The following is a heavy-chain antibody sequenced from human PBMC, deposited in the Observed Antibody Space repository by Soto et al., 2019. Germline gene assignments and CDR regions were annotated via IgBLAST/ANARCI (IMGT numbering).Heavy chain of an antibody. Sequence: QVQLVQSGAEVKEPGASVRVSCKASGYTFTSDDINWVRQATGQGLEWMGWMNPESRNTGYAQKFQGRVTMTRDTSISTAYMELTRLRSEDTAVYYCARYGRHQLSTIDFCGQGTLVSGSS. CDR2: MNPESRNT. V-gene: IGHV1-8*01. J-gene: IGHJ4*02. D-gene: IGHD2-2*01. CDR1: GYTFTSDD. CDR3: ARYGRHQLSTIDF.